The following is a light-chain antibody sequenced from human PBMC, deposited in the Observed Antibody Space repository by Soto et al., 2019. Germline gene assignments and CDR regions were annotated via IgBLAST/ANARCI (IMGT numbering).Light chain of an antibody. Sequence: IVLTQSPVTLSLSPGERATLSCRASQSVSSTYLAWYQQKPGQAPRLLIYGASSRATGIPDRFSGSGSGTDFTLTISRLEPEDFAVYYCQQYGGSPLWTFGQGTKV. CDR1: QSVSSTY. CDR3: QQYGGSPLWT. V-gene: IGKV3-20*01. J-gene: IGKJ1*01. CDR2: GAS.